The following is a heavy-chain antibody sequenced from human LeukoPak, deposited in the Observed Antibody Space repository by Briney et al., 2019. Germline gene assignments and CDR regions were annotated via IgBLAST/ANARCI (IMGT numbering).Heavy chain of an antibody. CDR3: AKAARYCSSTSCPTFDY. D-gene: IGHD2-2*01. V-gene: IGHV3-30*02. CDR1: GFTFSSYG. Sequence: GGSLRLSCAASGFTFSSYGMHWVRQAPGKGLEWVAFIRYDGSNKYYADSVKGRFTISRDNSKNTLYLQMNSLRAEDTAVYYCAKAARYCSSTSCPTFDYWGQGTLVTVSS. J-gene: IGHJ4*02. CDR2: IRYDGSNK.